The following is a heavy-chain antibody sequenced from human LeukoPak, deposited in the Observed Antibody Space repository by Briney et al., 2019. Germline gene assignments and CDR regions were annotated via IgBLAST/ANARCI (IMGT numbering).Heavy chain of an antibody. CDR1: GFTFSSYA. J-gene: IGHJ4*02. Sequence: GGSLRLSCAASGFTFSSYAMSWVRQAPGKGLEWVSYISSSSYTNYADSVKGRFTISRDNAKNSLYLQMNSLRAEDTAVYYCAREVAAAGALDYWGQGTLVTVSS. V-gene: IGHV3-21*05. D-gene: IGHD6-13*01. CDR2: ISSSSYT. CDR3: AREVAAAGALDY.